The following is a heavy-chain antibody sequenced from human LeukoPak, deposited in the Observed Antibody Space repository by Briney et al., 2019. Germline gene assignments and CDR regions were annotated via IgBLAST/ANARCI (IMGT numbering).Heavy chain of an antibody. CDR3: ARGLKYGDYVSWFDP. J-gene: IGHJ5*02. CDR2: IYYSGCT. V-gene: IGHV4-59*07. CDR1: GGSISSYY. Sequence: SDTLSLTCTVSGGSISSYYWSWIRQPPGKGLEWIGYIYYSGCTNYNPSLKSRVTISVDTSKNQFSLKLSSVTAADTAVYYCARGLKYGDYVSWFDPWGQGTLVTVSS. D-gene: IGHD4-17*01.